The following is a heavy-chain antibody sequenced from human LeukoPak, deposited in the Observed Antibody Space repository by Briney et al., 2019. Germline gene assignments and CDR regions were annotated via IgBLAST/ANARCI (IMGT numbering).Heavy chain of an antibody. CDR3: ARAGIDNALDY. CDR1: GFTFSKYG. Sequence: AGGSLRLSCVASGFTFSKYGTNWVRQAPGKGLEWVAIIWYDGSNKYFAESVMGRFTISKDNSKNTVYLQMNSLRIEDTALYHCARAGIDNALDYWGPGTQVTVSS. CDR2: IWYDGSNK. J-gene: IGHJ4*02. V-gene: IGHV3-33*01. D-gene: IGHD2-2*01.